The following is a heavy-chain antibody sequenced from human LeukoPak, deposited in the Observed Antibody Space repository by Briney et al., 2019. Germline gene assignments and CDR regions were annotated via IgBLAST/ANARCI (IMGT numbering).Heavy chain of an antibody. CDR3: AREGRYGYSYGDY. CDR2: ISSSSGHI. CDR1: GFTFSSYS. D-gene: IGHD5-18*01. Sequence: GGSLRLSCAASGFTFSSYSMNRVRQAPGKGLEWVSSISSSSGHIYYADSAKGRFTISRDNAKNSLYLQMSSLRAEDTAVYYCAREGRYGYSYGDYWGQGTLVTVSS. J-gene: IGHJ4*02. V-gene: IGHV3-21*01.